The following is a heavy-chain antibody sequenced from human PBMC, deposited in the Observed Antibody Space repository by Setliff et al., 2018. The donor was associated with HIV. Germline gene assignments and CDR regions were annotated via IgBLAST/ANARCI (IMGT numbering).Heavy chain of an antibody. V-gene: IGHV1-2*02. CDR1: GYTFTGYY. D-gene: IGHD3-22*01. CDR2: INLNTGNT. J-gene: IGHJ5*02. Sequence: ASVKVSCKASGYTFTGYYMHWVRQAPGQGLEWMGCINLNTGNTDYAQKFQGRVIVTRDTSINTAYVELRSLRLDDTAVYFCARGRTYDSSGYIGNWFDPWGQGTLVTVSS. CDR3: ARGRTYDSSGYIGNWFDP.